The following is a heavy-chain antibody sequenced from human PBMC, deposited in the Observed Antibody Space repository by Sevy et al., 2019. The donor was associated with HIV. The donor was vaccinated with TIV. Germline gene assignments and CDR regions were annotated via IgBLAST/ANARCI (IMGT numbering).Heavy chain of an antibody. D-gene: IGHD3-3*01. V-gene: IGHV3-7*01. CDR1: GFTFSSYW. CDR3: ARHVWRGYDFWSGYPYYYYYGMDV. Sequence: GGSLRLSCAASGFTFSSYWMSWVRQAPGKGLEWVANIKQDGSEKYYVDSVKGRFTISRDNAKNSLYLQMNSLRAEDTAVYYCARHVWRGYDFWSGYPYYYYYGMDVWGQGTTVTVSS. CDR2: IKQDGSEK. J-gene: IGHJ6*02.